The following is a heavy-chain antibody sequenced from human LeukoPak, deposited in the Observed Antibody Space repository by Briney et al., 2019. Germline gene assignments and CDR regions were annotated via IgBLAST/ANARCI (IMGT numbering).Heavy chain of an antibody. CDR1: GGSFSGYY. CDR2: INHSGST. D-gene: IGHD6-19*01. CDR3: ATPGSSGWYALAY. J-gene: IGHJ4*02. Sequence: SETLSLTCAVYGGSFSGYYWSWIRQPPGKGLEWIGEINHSGSTNYNPSLKSRVTISVDTSKNQVSLKLSSVTAADTAVYYCATPGSSGWYALAYWGQGTLVTVSS. V-gene: IGHV4-34*01.